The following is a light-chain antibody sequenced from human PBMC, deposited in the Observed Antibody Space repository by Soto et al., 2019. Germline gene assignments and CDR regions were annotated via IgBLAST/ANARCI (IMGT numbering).Light chain of an antibody. J-gene: IGLJ2*01. CDR1: SSNIGSNY. V-gene: IGLV1-47*02. CDR2: SNN. Sequence: QAVVTQPPSASGTPGQRVTISCSGSSSNIGSNYVYWYQQLPGTAPKLLIYSNNQRPSGVPDRFSGSKSGTSASLAISGLRSEDEADYYCAAWDDSLSGRVFGGGTKLTVL. CDR3: AAWDDSLSGRV.